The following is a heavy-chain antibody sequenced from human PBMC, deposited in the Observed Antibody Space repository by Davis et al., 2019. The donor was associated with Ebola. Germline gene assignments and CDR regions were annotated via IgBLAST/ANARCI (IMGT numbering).Heavy chain of an antibody. CDR1: GYTFTSYG. J-gene: IGHJ5*02. CDR3: AKNITPRPKDPNWFDP. D-gene: IGHD6-6*01. Sequence: AASVKVSCKASGYTFTSYGISWVRQAPGQGLEWMGWISAYNGNTNYAQKLQGRVTMTTDTSTSTAYMELRSLRSDDTAVYYCAKNITPRPKDPNWFDPWGQGTLVTVSS. CDR2: ISAYNGNT. V-gene: IGHV1-18*01.